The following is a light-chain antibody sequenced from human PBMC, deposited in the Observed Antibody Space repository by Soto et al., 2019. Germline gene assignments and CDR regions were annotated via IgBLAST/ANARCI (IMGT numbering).Light chain of an antibody. CDR3: LLSYSGALYV. J-gene: IGLJ1*01. V-gene: IGLV7-46*01. Sequence: QAVVTQEPSLTVSPGGTVTLTCGSSTGAVTSGHYHYWFQQKPGQAPRTLIYDTSNKHSWTPARFSGSLLGGKAALTLSGAQPEDEAEYYCLLSYSGALYVFGTGTKLTVL. CDR1: TGAVTSGHY. CDR2: DTS.